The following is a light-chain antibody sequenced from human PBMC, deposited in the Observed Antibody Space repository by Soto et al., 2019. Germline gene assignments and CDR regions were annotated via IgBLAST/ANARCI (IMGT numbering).Light chain of an antibody. CDR1: SSDVGGYNY. J-gene: IGLJ2*01. Sequence: QSALTQPASVSGSLGQSIAISCTGTSSDVGGYNYVSWYQQHPGKDPKVVIFEVTKRPSGVSSRFSGSKSGNTASLTVSGLQAEDEGDYYCSSYTSSSTVLFGGGTKVTVL. V-gene: IGLV2-14*01. CDR2: EVT. CDR3: SSYTSSSTVL.